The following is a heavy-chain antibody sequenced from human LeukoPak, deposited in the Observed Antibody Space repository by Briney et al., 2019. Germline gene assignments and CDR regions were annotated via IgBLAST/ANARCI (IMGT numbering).Heavy chain of an antibody. CDR2: VSAYNGNT. V-gene: IGHV1-18*01. J-gene: IGHJ6*02. D-gene: IGHD4-17*01. CDR1: GYTFTSYG. Sequence: ASVKVSCKASGYTFTSYGISWVRQAPGQGLEWMGWVSAYNGNTNYAQKLQGRVTMTTDTSTSTAYMELRSLRSDDTAVYYCARFLVDYGDYGGYYYYGMDVWGQGTTVTVSS. CDR3: ARFLVDYGDYGGYYYYGMDV.